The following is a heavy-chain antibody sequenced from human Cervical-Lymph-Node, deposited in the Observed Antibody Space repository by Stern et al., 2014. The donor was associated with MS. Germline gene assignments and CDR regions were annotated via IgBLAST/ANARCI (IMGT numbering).Heavy chain of an antibody. V-gene: IGHV1-69*01. J-gene: IGHJ6*02. D-gene: IGHD2-15*01. CDR1: GGTFNVYA. Sequence: VQLVESGAEVKQPGSSVKVSCQASGGTFNVYAINWLRQAPGQGLEWMGGIIPIFGTANYAQKCQGRVTITADESTRTSSMQLSSLRSNDTAVYYCARDGRHRDNYGLDVWGQGTTVIVSS. CDR3: ARDGRHRDNYGLDV. CDR2: IIPIFGTA.